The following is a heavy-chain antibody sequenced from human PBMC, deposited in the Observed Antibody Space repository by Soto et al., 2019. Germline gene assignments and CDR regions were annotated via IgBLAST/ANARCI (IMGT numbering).Heavy chain of an antibody. V-gene: IGHV4-31*03. CDR2: IYYSGST. D-gene: IGHD3-3*01. Sequence: PSETLSLTCTVSGGSISSGVYYWSWIRQHPGKGLEWIGYIYYSGSTYYNPSLKSRVTISVDTSKNQFSLKLSSVTAADTAVYYCARAVVSYYDFWSGGFDYWGQGTQVTVSS. CDR3: ARAVVSYYDFWSGGFDY. CDR1: GGSISSGVYY. J-gene: IGHJ4*02.